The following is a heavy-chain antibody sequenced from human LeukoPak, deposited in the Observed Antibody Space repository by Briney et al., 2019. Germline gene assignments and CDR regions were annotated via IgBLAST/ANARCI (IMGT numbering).Heavy chain of an antibody. J-gene: IGHJ6*04. V-gene: IGHV1-69*01. Sequence: GASVKVSCKASGGTFSSYAISWVRQAPGQGLEWMGGIFPILGTANYAQKFQGRVTITADESTSTAYMELSSLRSEDTAVYYCARPMTTVTTNRGYYYYYYGMDVWGKGTTVTVSS. CDR2: IFPILGTA. D-gene: IGHD4-17*01. CDR3: ARPMTTVTTNRGYYYYYYGMDV. CDR1: GGTFSSYA.